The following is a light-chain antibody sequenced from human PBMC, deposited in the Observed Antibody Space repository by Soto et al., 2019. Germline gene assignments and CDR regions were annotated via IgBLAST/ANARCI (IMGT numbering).Light chain of an antibody. CDR3: SSYAGSTNSRV. CDR1: SSDVGGYNY. J-gene: IGLJ1*01. CDR2: EVS. V-gene: IGLV2-8*01. Sequence: QSVLTQPASVSGSPGQSITISCTGTSSDVGGYNYVSWYQQHPGKAPKLMIYEVSKRPSGVPDRFSGSKSGNTASLTVSGLQDEDEADYYCSSYAGSTNSRVLGTGTKVTVL.